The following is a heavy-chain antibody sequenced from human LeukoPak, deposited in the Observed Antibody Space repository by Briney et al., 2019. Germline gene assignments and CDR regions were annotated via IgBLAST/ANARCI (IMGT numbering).Heavy chain of an antibody. CDR3: AKDQTDFWSGRNAFDI. J-gene: IGHJ3*02. CDR1: GFTFSSYA. D-gene: IGHD3-3*01. Sequence: GGSLRLSCAASGFTFSSYAMSWVRQAPGKGLEWVSGISGSGGSTYYADSVKGRFTISRDNSKNTLYLQMNSLRPEDTAVYYCAKDQTDFWSGRNAFDIWGQGTMVTVSS. CDR2: ISGSGGST. V-gene: IGHV3-23*01.